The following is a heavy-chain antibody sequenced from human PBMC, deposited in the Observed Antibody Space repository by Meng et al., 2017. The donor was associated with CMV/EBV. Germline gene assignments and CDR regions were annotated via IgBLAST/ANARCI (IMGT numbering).Heavy chain of an antibody. CDR3: ASLEYDFWSGWKGMDV. CDR2: ISSSSSYI. V-gene: IGHV3-21*01. J-gene: IGHJ6*02. CDR1: GFTFSSYS. D-gene: IGHD3-3*01. Sequence: GESLKISCAASGFTFSSYSMNWVRQAPGKGLEWVSSISSSSSYIYYADSVKGRFTISRDNAKNSLYLQMNSLRAEDTSVYDCASLEYDFWSGWKGMDVWGQGTTVTVSS.